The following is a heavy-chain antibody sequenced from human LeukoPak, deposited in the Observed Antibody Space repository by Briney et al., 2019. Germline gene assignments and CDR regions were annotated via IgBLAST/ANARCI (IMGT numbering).Heavy chain of an antibody. J-gene: IGHJ4*02. V-gene: IGHV4-34*01. CDR2: INHSGST. D-gene: IGHD6-13*01. Sequence: SETLSLTCAVHGGSFSGYYWSWIRQPPGKGLEWIGEINHSGSTNYNPSLKSRVTISVDTSKNQFSLKLSSVTAADTAVYYCARGRIAAAVHSFDYWGQGTLVTVSS. CDR3: ARGRIAAAVHSFDY. CDR1: GGSFSGYY.